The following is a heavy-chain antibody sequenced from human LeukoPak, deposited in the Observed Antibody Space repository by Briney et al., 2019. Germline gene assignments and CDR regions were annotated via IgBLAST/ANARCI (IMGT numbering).Heavy chain of an antibody. V-gene: IGHV6-1*01. D-gene: IGHD6-19*01. CDR1: WDSVSSNNGA. J-gene: IGHJ4*02. CDR2: TYYRSKWYN. CDR3: ARDVGNTGWYTFDY. Sequence: SQTLSLTCAISWDSVSSNNGAWNWIRQSPSRGLEWLGRTYYRSKWYNDYAESMKGRITINPDTSKNQFSVQLNSVTPEDTAVYYCARDVGNTGWYTFDYWGQGTLVTVSS.